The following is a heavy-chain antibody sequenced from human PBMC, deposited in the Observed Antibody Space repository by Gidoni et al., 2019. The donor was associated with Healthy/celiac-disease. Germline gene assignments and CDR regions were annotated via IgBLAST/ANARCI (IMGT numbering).Heavy chain of an antibody. CDR2: IKSKTDGGTT. J-gene: IGHJ3*02. CDR1: GFPFSNAW. CDR3: TTGQRSSSGRYAFDI. Sequence: EVQLVESGGGLVKPGGSLRLSCAASGFPFSNAWMSWVRQAPGKGLEWVGRIKSKTDGGTTDYAAPVKGRFTISRDDSKNTLYLQMNSLKTEDTAVYYCTTGQRSSSGRYAFDIWGQGTMVTVSS. V-gene: IGHV3-15*01. D-gene: IGHD6-6*01.